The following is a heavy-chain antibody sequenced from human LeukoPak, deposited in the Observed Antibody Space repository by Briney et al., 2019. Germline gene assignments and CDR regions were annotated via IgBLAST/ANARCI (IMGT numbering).Heavy chain of an antibody. CDR1: GGSISSYY. Sequence: SSETLSLTCTVSGGSISSYYWSWIRQPAGKGLEWIGRIYTSGSTNYNPSLKSRVTMSVDTSKNQFSLKLSSVTAADTAVYYCARDHYDSSGYYSGDNWFDPWGQGTLVTVSS. J-gene: IGHJ5*02. CDR3: ARDHYDSSGYYSGDNWFDP. D-gene: IGHD3-22*01. CDR2: IYTSGST. V-gene: IGHV4-4*07.